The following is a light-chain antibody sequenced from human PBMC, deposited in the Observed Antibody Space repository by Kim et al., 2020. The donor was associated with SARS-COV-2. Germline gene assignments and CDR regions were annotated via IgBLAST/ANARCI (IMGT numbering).Light chain of an antibody. CDR3: QQTNRFPWT. J-gene: IGKJ1*01. CDR2: ASS. V-gene: IGKV1-39*01. Sequence: DIQMTQSPSALSASVGDRVTLTCLASQSVGTSLNWYQQRPGKAPKLLIYASSSLQSGVPSRFSGSGSGTEFTLTISGLQPDDFVVYNCQQTNRFPWTFGHGRKGDIK. CDR1: QSVGTS.